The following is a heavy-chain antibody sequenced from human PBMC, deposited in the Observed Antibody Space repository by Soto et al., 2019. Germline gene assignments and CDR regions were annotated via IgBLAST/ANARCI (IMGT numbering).Heavy chain of an antibody. J-gene: IGHJ6*02. Sequence: RGESLKISCKGSVYSFTSYWISWVRQMPGKGLEWMGRIDPSDSYTNYSPSFQGHVTISADKSISTAYLQWSSLKASDTAMYYCARLSLAARPVSYGMDVWGQGTTVTVSS. CDR2: IDPSDSYT. CDR3: ARLSLAARPVSYGMDV. CDR1: VYSFTSYW. D-gene: IGHD6-6*01. V-gene: IGHV5-10-1*01.